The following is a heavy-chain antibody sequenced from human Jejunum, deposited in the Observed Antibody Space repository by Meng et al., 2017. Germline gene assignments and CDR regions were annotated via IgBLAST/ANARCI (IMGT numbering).Heavy chain of an antibody. CDR2: IYHSGRS. V-gene: IGHV4-4*02. Sequence: QGHLQESGPGLVKPSGTLSLTGDVSGDSISSTSWWDWLRQPPGKGLEWIGEIYHSGRSNFIPSLKSRVSISLDESKNQFSLTLNSVTAADTAVYYCARGVGDIRFGFDYWGQGILVTVSS. CDR3: ARGVGDIRFGFDY. J-gene: IGHJ4*02. D-gene: IGHD3-16*01. CDR1: GDSISSTSW.